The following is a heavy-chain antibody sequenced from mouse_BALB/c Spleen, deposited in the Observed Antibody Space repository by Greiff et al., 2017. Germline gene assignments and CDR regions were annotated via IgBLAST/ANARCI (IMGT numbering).Heavy chain of an antibody. V-gene: IGHV5-9-4*01. J-gene: IGHJ4*01. CDR1: GFTFSSYA. CDR2: ISSGGSYT. CDR3: ARESYGNYGAMDY. D-gene: IGHD2-1*01. Sequence: EVQLVESGGGLVKPGGSLKLSCAASGFTFSSYAMSWVRQSPEKRLEWVAEISSGGSYTYYPDTVTGRFTISRDNAKNTLYLEMSSLRSEDTAMYYCARESYGNYGAMDYWGQGTSVTVSS.